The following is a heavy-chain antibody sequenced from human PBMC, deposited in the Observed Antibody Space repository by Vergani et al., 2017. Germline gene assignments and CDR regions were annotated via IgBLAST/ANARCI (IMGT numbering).Heavy chain of an antibody. D-gene: IGHD2-8*01. J-gene: IGHJ6*02. CDR3: ARDCTSGGCPDNYGMDV. V-gene: IGHV3-21*06. CDR1: GFTFSDFS. CDR2: ISGPGLST. Sequence: VQLVESGGGLVKPGGSLRLSCAASGFTFSDFSMSWVRQAPGGGLAWVSSISGPGLSTYYADSVKGRFIISRDNTNNSLFLQLRSLRAEDAAVYYCARDCTSGGCPDNYGMDVWGQGATVTVSS.